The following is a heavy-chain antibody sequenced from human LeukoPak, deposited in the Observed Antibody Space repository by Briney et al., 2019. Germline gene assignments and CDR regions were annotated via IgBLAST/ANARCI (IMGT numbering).Heavy chain of an antibody. CDR2: INPSGGST. V-gene: IGHV1-46*01. CDR1: GYTFTSYY. CDR3: ARDRLAGSTYYGLLYY. J-gene: IGHJ4*02. D-gene: IGHD3-3*01. Sequence: ASVKVSCKASGYTFTSYYMHWVRQAPGQGLEGMGIINPSGGSTSYAQKFQGRVTMTRDTSTSTVYMELSSLRSEDTAVYYCARDRLAGSTYYGLLYYWGQGTLVTVSS.